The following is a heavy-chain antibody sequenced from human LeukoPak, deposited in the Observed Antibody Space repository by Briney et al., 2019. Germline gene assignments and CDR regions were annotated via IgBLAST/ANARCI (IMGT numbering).Heavy chain of an antibody. D-gene: IGHD6-13*01. CDR1: GFTFDDYA. CDR3: AKEAIIASAFDI. CDR2: ISWNSGSI. V-gene: IGHV3-9*03. J-gene: IGHJ3*02. Sequence: PGGFLRLSCAASGFTFDDYAMHWVRQAPGKGLEWVSGISWNSGSIGYADSVKGRFTISRDNAKNSLYLQMNSLRAEDMASYYCAKEAIIASAFDIWGQGTMVTVSS.